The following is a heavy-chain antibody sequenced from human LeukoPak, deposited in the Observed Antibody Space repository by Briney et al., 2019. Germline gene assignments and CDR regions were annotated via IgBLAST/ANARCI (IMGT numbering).Heavy chain of an antibody. D-gene: IGHD6-13*01. CDR3: AKDSSSLDYYYYYGMDV. CDR2: ISYDGSNK. Sequence: PGGSLRPSCAASGFTFSSYGMHWVRQAPGKGLEWVAVISYDGSNKYYADSVKGRFTISRDNSKNTLYLQMNSLRAEDTAVYYCAKDSSSLDYYYYYGMDVWGQGTTVTVSS. J-gene: IGHJ6*02. CDR1: GFTFSSYG. V-gene: IGHV3-30*18.